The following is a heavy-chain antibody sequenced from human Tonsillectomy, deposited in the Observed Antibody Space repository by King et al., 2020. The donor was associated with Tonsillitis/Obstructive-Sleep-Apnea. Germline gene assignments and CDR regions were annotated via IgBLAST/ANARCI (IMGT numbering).Heavy chain of an antibody. V-gene: IGHV1-69*09. CDR1: GGTFSNSV. CDR3: AREESSGGGWVYYYYMDV. Sequence: VQLVESGAEVKKPGSSVKVSCKASGGTFSNSVISWVRQAPGQGLEWMGWIIPILGVAKYAQKFQGRVMITADKSTSTAYMELSSLRSEDTAVYYCAREESSGGGWVYYYYMDVWGKGTTVTVSS. D-gene: IGHD6-19*01. CDR2: IIPILGVA. J-gene: IGHJ6*03.